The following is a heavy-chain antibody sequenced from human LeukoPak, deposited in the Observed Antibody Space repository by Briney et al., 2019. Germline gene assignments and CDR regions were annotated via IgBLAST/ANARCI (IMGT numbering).Heavy chain of an antibody. V-gene: IGHV1-2*02. Sequence: ASVKVSCKASGYTFTGYYMHWVRQAPGQGLEWMGWINPNSGGTNYAQKFQGRVTMTRDTSISTAYMELSRLRSDDTAVYYRARATPRIAVAGPYGMDVWGQGTTVTVSS. CDR3: ARATPRIAVAGPYGMDV. D-gene: IGHD6-19*01. CDR2: INPNSGGT. CDR1: GYTFTGYY. J-gene: IGHJ6*02.